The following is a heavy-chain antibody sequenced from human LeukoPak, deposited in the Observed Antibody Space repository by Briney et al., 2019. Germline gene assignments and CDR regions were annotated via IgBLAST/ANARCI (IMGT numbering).Heavy chain of an antibody. CDR1: GGSPSADY. V-gene: IGHV4-59*01. CDR2: ISYTGSA. CDR3: VRVGGSGKAYYKYGMDV. D-gene: IGHD6-25*01. Sequence: PETLSLTRTLSGGSPSADYCSWIRQPPRKGLGGIGGISYTGSANYTPSLKSRVTISVDTSKNQFSLKPSSVTAADTAVYYCVRVGGSGKAYYKYGMDVWGQETTVTVSS. J-gene: IGHJ6*02.